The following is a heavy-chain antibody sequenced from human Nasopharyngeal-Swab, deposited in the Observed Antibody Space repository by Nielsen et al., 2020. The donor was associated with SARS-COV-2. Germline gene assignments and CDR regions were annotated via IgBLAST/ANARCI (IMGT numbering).Heavy chain of an antibody. CDR3: ARDGVHYDNIWGSYRPEYFDS. CDR1: GFSFTNYI. CDR2: ISGSSTTI. Sequence: GESLKISCTASGFSFTNYIMNWVRQAPGKGLEWVSYISGSSTTIYYADSVKGRFTISRDNAKNLLYLQMNSLRAEDTAVYYCARDGVHYDNIWGSYRPEYFDSWGQGSLVTVSS. V-gene: IGHV3-48*04. J-gene: IGHJ4*02. D-gene: IGHD3-16*02.